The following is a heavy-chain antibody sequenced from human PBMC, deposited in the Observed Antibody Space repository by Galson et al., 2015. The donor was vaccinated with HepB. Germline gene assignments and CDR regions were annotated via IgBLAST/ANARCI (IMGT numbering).Heavy chain of an antibody. CDR3: ARKNGLDV. CDR2: IKQDGSEK. Sequence: SLRLSCAASGFTFSSYWMSWVRQAPGTGLEWVASIKQDGSEKYSVDSVKGRFTISRDNAKHSLYLQMNSLRAEDTAVYYCARKNGLDVWGQGTTVTVSS. J-gene: IGHJ6*02. V-gene: IGHV3-7*03. CDR1: GFTFSSYW.